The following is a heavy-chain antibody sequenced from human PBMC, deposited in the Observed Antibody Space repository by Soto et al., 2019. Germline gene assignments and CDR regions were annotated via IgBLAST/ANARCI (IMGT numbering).Heavy chain of an antibody. J-gene: IGHJ5*02. V-gene: IGHV4-4*07. CDR1: GGSLFGDY. CDR2: INSDGNT. CDR3: ARARRLENWFDP. Sequence: VQLQESGPRLVKPSETLSLTCTVSGGSLFGDYCTWIRQPAGGVLEWIGRINSDGNTNYSPPLKSRVTMSVDQSRKHFSLNLTSVTAADTASYFCARARRLENWFDPWGPGIQVAVSS. D-gene: IGHD5-12*01.